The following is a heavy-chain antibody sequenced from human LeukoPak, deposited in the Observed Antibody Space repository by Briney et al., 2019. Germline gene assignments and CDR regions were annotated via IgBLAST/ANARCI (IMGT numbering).Heavy chain of an antibody. CDR1: GGSISSYY. D-gene: IGHD3-22*01. J-gene: IGHJ4*02. Sequence: SETLSLTCTVSGGSISSYYWSWIRQPPGKGLEWIGYIYYSGSTNYNPPLKSRVTISVDTSKNQFSLKLSSVTAADTAVYYCARDNPGTYDSSGYDYWGQGTLVTVSS. CDR3: ARDNPGTYDSSGYDY. CDR2: IYYSGST. V-gene: IGHV4-59*12.